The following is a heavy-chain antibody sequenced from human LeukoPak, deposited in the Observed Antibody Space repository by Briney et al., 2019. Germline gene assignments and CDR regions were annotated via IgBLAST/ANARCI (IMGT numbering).Heavy chain of an antibody. CDR2: IYYSGST. CDR3: AGGGIDY. J-gene: IGHJ4*02. CDR1: GGSISSYY. D-gene: IGHD3-16*01. Sequence: SETLSLTCTVSGGSISSYYWSWIRQPPGKGLEWIGSIYYSGSTYYNPSLKSRVTISVDTSKNQFSLKLSSVTAADTAVYYCAGGGIDYWGQGTLVTVSS. V-gene: IGHV4-59*05.